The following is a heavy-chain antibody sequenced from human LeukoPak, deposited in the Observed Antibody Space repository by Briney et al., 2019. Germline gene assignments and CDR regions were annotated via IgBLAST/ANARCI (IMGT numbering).Heavy chain of an antibody. J-gene: IGHJ3*02. D-gene: IGHD3-10*01. Sequence: PGGSLRLSCAASGFTFSSYAMSWVRQAPGKGLEWVSSISGSGGSTYYADSVKGRFTISRDNSKNTLYLQMNSLRAEDTAVYYCAKESWGSGRPLLHAFDIWGQGTMVTVSS. CDR2: ISGSGGST. CDR3: AKESWGSGRPLLHAFDI. CDR1: GFTFSSYA. V-gene: IGHV3-23*01.